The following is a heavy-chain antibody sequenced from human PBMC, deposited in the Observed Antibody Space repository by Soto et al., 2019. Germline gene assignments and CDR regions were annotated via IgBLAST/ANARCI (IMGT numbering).Heavy chain of an antibody. CDR3: ATDQAGGYFYYYGMVV. Sequence: VPLVESGGGLVKPGGSLRLSCAASGFTFSHAWMSWVRQAPGKGLEWVGRIRSKGDGGTTDYAAPVKGRFTISGDDSKNTLFLQMNSLKAEDTAVYYCATDQAGGYFYYYGMVVWGQGTTVTVSS. V-gene: IGHV3-15*01. CDR1: GFTFSHAW. CDR2: IRSKGDGGTT. J-gene: IGHJ6*02. D-gene: IGHD2-15*01.